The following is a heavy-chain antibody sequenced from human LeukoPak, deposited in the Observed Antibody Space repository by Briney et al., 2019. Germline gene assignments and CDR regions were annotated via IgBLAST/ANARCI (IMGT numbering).Heavy chain of an antibody. Sequence: ASVKVSCKASGYTFTSYGISWVRQAPGQGLEWMGWISAYNGNTNYAQKLQGRVTMTTDTSTSTAYMELRSLRSDDTAVYYCARGVVTIFGVAPNYFDYWGQGTLVTVFS. D-gene: IGHD3-3*01. CDR1: GYTFTSYG. CDR3: ARGVVTIFGVAPNYFDY. J-gene: IGHJ4*02. V-gene: IGHV1-18*01. CDR2: ISAYNGNT.